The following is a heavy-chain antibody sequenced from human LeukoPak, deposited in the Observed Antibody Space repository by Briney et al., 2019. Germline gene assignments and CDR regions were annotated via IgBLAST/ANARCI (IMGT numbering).Heavy chain of an antibody. CDR1: GYTFTGYY. J-gene: IGHJ5*02. Sequence: ASVKVSCKASGYTFTGYYMHWLRPAPGQGLEWMGWINPNSGGTNYAQKFQGRVTMTRDTSISTAYMELSRLRSDDTAVYYCARDVYESVTMVRGVMFDPWGQGTLVSVSS. CDR2: INPNSGGT. V-gene: IGHV1-2*02. D-gene: IGHD3-10*01. CDR3: ARDVYESVTMVRGVMFDP.